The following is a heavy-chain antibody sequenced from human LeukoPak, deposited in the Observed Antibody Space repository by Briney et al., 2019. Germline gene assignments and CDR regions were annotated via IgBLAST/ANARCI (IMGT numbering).Heavy chain of an antibody. CDR2: ISYDGTNK. CDR3: AKAVVLPTDFDY. Sequence: GGSLRLSCAGSGFTFSNYGMHWVRQAPGKGPEWVAVISYDGTNKYYADSVKGRFTISRDNSKNTLYLQMNSLRAEDTAVYYCAKAVVLPTDFDYWGQGTLVTVSS. D-gene: IGHD2-15*01. CDR1: GFTFSNYG. J-gene: IGHJ4*02. V-gene: IGHV3-30*18.